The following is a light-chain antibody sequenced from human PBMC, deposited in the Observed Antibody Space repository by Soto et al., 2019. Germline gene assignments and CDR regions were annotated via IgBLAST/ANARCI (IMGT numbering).Light chain of an antibody. CDR2: TAS. J-gene: IGKJ3*01. CDR1: QSISSW. CDR3: QHYNTYSGT. V-gene: IGKV1-5*03. Sequence: DIQMTQSPSILSASVGDRVTITCRASQSISSWLAWYQQKPGKAPKLLIYTASSLESGVPSRFSGRGSGTEFTLTISSLQPDDFATYYCQHYNTYSGTFGPGTKVDIK.